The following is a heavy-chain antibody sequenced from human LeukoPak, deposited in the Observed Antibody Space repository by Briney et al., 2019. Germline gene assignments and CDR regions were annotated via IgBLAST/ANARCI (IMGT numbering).Heavy chain of an antibody. CDR1: EFTVSSNY. CDR2: IYTGGNT. CDR3: AKGFYDNSASGVFDI. V-gene: IGHV3-53*01. J-gene: IGHJ3*02. D-gene: IGHD3-22*01. Sequence: QSGGSLRLSCAASEFTVSSNYMSWVRQAPGKGLEWVSLIYTGGNTDYADSVKGRFTISRHNSNNTLSLQMNSLRAEDTAVYYCAKGFYDNSASGVFDIWGQGTMVTVSS.